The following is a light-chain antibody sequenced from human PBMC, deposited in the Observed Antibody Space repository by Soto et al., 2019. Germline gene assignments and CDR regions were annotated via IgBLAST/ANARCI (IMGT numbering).Light chain of an antibody. CDR2: GAS. V-gene: IGKV3-20*01. J-gene: IGKJ1*01. CDR1: QSVSSNS. Sequence: EIVLTQSPGTLSLSPGERATLSCRASQSVSSNSLAWYQQKPGQAPRLLIYGASTRATGIPDRFSGSGSGTDFTLTISRLEAEDFAVYHCQQYISTPWSFGQGTKVEIK. CDR3: QQYISTPWS.